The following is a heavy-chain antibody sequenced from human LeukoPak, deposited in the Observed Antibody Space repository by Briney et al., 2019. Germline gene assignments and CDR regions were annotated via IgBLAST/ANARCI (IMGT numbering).Heavy chain of an antibody. V-gene: IGHV3-21*04. CDR2: ISSSSSYI. CDR1: GFTFSSYS. J-gene: IGHJ4*02. D-gene: IGHD6-19*01. CDR3: AKARGSGWAFDY. Sequence: GGSLRLSCAASGFTFSSYSMNWVRQAPGKGLEWVSSISSSSSYIYYADSVKGRFTISRDNAKNSLYLQMNSLRAEDTAVYYCAKARGSGWAFDYWGQGTLVTVSS.